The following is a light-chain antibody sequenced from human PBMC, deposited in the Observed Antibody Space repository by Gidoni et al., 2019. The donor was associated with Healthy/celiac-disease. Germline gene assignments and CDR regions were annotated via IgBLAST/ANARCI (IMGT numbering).Light chain of an antibody. J-gene: IGLJ2*01. CDR3: QAWDSSILVV. CDR2: QDS. CDR1: KLGDKY. V-gene: IGLV3-1*01. Sequence: SYELTQPPSVSVSPGQTASITCSGDKLGDKYACWYQQKPGQSPVLVIYQDSKRPSGIPERFSGSHSGNTATLTISGTQAMDEADYYCQAWDSSILVVFGGGTKLTVL.